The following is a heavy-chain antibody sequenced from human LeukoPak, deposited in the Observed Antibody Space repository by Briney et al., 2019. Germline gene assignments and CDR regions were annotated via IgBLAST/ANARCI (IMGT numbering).Heavy chain of an antibody. CDR3: ARDPLHWNDGVDDAFDI. D-gene: IGHD1-1*01. V-gene: IGHV3-53*01. CDR2: IYSGGST. CDR1: GFTVSSNY. J-gene: IGHJ3*02. Sequence: PGGSLRLSCAASGFTVSSNYMSWVRQAPGKGLEWVSVIYSGGSTYYADSVKGRFTISRDNTKNSLYLQMNSLRAEDTAVYYCARDPLHWNDGVDDAFDIWGQGTMVTVSS.